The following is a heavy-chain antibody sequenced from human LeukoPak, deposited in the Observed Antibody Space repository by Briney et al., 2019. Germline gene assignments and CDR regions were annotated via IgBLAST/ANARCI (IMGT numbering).Heavy chain of an antibody. CDR3: AREPFGESFPYYYYYLDV. CDR2: INHSGST. V-gene: IGHV4-34*01. CDR1: GASFSGYY. D-gene: IGHD3-10*01. J-gene: IGHJ6*03. Sequence: SETLSLTCAVYGASFSGYYWSWIRQPPGKGLEWIGEINHSGSTNYNPSLKSRVTISVDTSKNQFSLKLSSVTAADTAVYYCAREPFGESFPYYYYYLDVWGKGTTVTISS.